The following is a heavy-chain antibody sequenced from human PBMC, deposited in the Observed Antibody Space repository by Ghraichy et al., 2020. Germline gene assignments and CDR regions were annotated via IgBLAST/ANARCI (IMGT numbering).Heavy chain of an antibody. D-gene: IGHD3-10*01. CDR2: ISSSSSYT. Sequence: GGSLRLSCAASGFTFSDYYMSWIRQAPGKGLEWVSYISSSSSYTNYADSVKGRFTISRDNAKNSLYLQMNSLRAEDTAVYYCASTRGVTLFDYWGQGTLVTVSS. CDR3: ASTRGVTLFDY. V-gene: IGHV3-11*06. CDR1: GFTFSDYY. J-gene: IGHJ4*02.